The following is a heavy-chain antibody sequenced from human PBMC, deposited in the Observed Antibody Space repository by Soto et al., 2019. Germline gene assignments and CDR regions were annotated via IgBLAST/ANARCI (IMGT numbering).Heavy chain of an antibody. Sequence: QVQLVQSGAEVKKPGASVKVSCKASGYTFTSYGISWVRQAPGQGLEWMGWISAYNGNTNYAQKPQGRVTMTTDTSTSTAYMELRSLRSDDTAVYYCARSYLPYYYGSGSNYGMDVWGQGTTVTVSS. CDR2: ISAYNGNT. CDR1: GYTFTSYG. CDR3: ARSYLPYYYGSGSNYGMDV. V-gene: IGHV1-18*01. J-gene: IGHJ6*02. D-gene: IGHD3-10*01.